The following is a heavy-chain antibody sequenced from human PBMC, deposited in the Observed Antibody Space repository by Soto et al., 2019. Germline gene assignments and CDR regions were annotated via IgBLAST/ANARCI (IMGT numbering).Heavy chain of an antibody. Sequence: QVQLVESGGGVVQPGRSLRLSCAASGFTFSSYTMHWVRQAPGKGLEWVALLSYDGSYKYYADSVKGRFTISRDNPKNPTYLQMNSLRAEDSAVYYCGGQGYWGQGTLVTVS. V-gene: IGHV3-30-3*01. CDR3: GGQGY. CDR2: LSYDGSYK. J-gene: IGHJ4*02. CDR1: GFTFSSYT.